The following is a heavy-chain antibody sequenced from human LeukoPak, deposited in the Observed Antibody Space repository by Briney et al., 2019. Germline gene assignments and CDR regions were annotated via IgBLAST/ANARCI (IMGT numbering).Heavy chain of an antibody. Sequence: PSETLSLTCAVYGGSFSGYYWSWVRQPPGKGREWSGEINHSGSTNYNPSLKSRATISVDTSKNQFPLKLSSVTAADTAVYYCARADSSGYFPTDGAEYFQHWGQGTLVTVSS. V-gene: IGHV4-34*01. CDR3: ARADSSGYFPTDGAEYFQH. D-gene: IGHD3-22*01. CDR2: INHSGST. CDR1: GGSFSGYY. J-gene: IGHJ1*01.